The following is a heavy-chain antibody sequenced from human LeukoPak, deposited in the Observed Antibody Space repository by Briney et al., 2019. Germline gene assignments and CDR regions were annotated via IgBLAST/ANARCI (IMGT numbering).Heavy chain of an antibody. CDR3: ARVIYCSGGSCYPAPYYMDV. D-gene: IGHD2-15*01. J-gene: IGHJ6*03. V-gene: IGHV4-38-2*02. CDR2: IHHSGNT. Sequence: SETLSLTCNVSGYSISSGYYWGWIRQPPGKGLEGIGSIHHSGNTYYNPSLKSRVTISVDTSKNQFSLKLSSVTAADTAVYYCARVIYCSGGSCYPAPYYMDVWGKGTTVTVSS. CDR1: GYSISSGYY.